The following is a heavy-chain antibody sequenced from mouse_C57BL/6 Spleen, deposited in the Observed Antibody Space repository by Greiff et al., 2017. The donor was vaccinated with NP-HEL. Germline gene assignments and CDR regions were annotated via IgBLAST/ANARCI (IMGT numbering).Heavy chain of an antibody. CDR3: ARSLYYGSSPFAY. V-gene: IGHV1-22*01. Sequence: VQLQQSGPELVKPGASVKMSCKASGYTFTDYNMHWVKQSHGKSLEWIGYINPNNGGTSYNQKFKGKATLTVNKSSSTAYRELLSLASEDSAVDYCARSLYYGSSPFAYWGQGTLVTVSA. J-gene: IGHJ3*01. D-gene: IGHD1-1*01. CDR1: GYTFTDYN. CDR2: INPNNGGT.